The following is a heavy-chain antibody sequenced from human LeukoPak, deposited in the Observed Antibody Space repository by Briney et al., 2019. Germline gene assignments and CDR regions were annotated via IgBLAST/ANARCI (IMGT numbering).Heavy chain of an antibody. J-gene: IGHJ4*02. Sequence: SETLSLTCTVSGGSISSYCWSWIRQPPGKGLEWIGYIYYSGSTNYNPSLKSRVTMSVDTSKNQFSLKLSSVTAADTAVYYCARARRDGYYYVDYWGQGTLVTVSS. CDR1: GGSISSYC. CDR2: IYYSGST. D-gene: IGHD5-24*01. V-gene: IGHV4-59*01. CDR3: ARARRDGYYYVDY.